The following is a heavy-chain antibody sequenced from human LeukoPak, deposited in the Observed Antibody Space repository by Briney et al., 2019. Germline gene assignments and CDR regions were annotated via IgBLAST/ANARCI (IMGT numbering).Heavy chain of an antibody. CDR2: IIPIFGTA. V-gene: IGHV1-69*06. Sequence: ASVKVSCKASGGTFSSYAISWVRQAPGQGLEWMGGIIPIFGTANYAQKFQGRVTITADKSTSTAYMELSSLRSEDTAVYYCARGERYYYDSSGYWAYWGQGTLVTVSS. CDR1: GGTFSSYA. J-gene: IGHJ4*02. CDR3: ARGERYYYDSSGYWAY. D-gene: IGHD3-22*01.